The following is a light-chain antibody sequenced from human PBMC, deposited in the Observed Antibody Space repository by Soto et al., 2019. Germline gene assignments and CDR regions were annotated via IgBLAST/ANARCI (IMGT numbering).Light chain of an antibody. V-gene: IGLV2-8*01. CDR2: EVN. CDR1: TSDVGGYMY. Sequence: QSALTQPPSASGSPGQSVTISCTGTTSDVGGYMYVFWYQQHPGKAPKLMIFEVNKRPSGVPDRLSGSKSGNTASLTVSGLQAEDEADYYCSSYAGINNLGVFGTGTKVTVL. J-gene: IGLJ1*01. CDR3: SSYAGINNLGV.